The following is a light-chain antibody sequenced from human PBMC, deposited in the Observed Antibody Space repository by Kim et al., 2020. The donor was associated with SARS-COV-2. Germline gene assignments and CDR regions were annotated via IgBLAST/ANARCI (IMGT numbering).Light chain of an antibody. CDR2: EVS. J-gene: IGLJ2*01. CDR1: SCDVGNYNL. Sequence: QSVTISFTGTSCDVGNYNLVSWYQQHPGKAPKVMIYEVSKRPSGVSNRFSGSKFGNTASLTISGLQAEDEGDYYCGSYAGTSTFVVFGGGTQLTVL. CDR3: GSYAGTSTFVV. V-gene: IGLV2-23*02.